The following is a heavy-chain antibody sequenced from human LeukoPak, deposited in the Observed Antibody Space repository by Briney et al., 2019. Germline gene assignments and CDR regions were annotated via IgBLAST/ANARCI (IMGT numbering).Heavy chain of an antibody. J-gene: IGHJ4*02. CDR3: ARDPHSISSSSIPFDY. CDR1: GGTFSSYA. D-gene: IGHD6-13*01. Sequence: GASVKVSCKASGGTFSSYAISWVRQAPGQGLEWMGRIIPILGIANYAQKFQGRVTITADKSTSTACMELSSLRSEDTAVYYCARDPHSISSSSIPFDYWGQGTLVTVSS. V-gene: IGHV1-69*04. CDR2: IIPILGIA.